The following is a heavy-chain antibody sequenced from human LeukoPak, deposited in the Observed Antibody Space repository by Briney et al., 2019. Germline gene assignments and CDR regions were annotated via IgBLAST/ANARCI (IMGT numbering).Heavy chain of an antibody. CDR2: ISYDGGEK. Sequence: GRSLRLSCAASGFILSTYAMHWVRQAPGKGLEWVAVISYDGGEKYYADSVKGRFTISRDNSKNTLYLQVNSLRAEDTAVYFCAKDVPAAYFDYWGQGTLVTVSS. V-gene: IGHV3-30-3*01. CDR1: GFILSTYA. D-gene: IGHD2-2*01. CDR3: AKDVPAAYFDY. J-gene: IGHJ4*02.